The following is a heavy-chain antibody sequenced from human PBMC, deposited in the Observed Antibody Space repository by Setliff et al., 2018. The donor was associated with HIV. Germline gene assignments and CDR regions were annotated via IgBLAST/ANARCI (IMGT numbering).Heavy chain of an antibody. J-gene: IGHJ6*02. D-gene: IGHD3-10*01. CDR1: GGTFSSYA. CDR3: ARGLIQPTVLLWFGIHGMDV. V-gene: IGHV1-69*05. CDR2: IIPIFGTA. Sequence: ASVKVSCKASGGTFSSYAISWVRQAPGQGLEWMGGIIPIFGTANYAQKFQGRVTITTDESTSTAYMELSRLRSDDTAVYYCARGLIQPTVLLWFGIHGMDVWGQGTTVTVSS.